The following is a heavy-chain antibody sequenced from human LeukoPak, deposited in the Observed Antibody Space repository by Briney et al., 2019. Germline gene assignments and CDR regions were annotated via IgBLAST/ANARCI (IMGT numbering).Heavy chain of an antibody. CDR2: ISGSGGST. V-gene: IGHV3-23*01. D-gene: IGHD1-26*01. CDR3: AKGKRELLFFDY. J-gene: IGHJ4*02. CDR1: GFTFSSYG. Sequence: GGSLRLSCAASGFTFSSYGMSWVRQAPGKGLEWVSAISGSGGSTYYADSVKGRFTISRDNSKNTLYLQMNSLRAEDTAVYYCAKGKRELLFFDYWGQGTLVTVSS.